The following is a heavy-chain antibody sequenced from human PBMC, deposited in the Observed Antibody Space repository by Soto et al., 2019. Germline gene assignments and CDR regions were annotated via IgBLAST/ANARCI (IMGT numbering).Heavy chain of an antibody. D-gene: IGHD2-15*01. Sequence: GGSLRLSCAASGFTFSSYGMHWVRQAPGKGLEWVAVISYDGSNKYYADSVKGRFTISRDNSKNTLYLQMNSLRAEDTAVYYCAKESVGRYCSGGSCYSDVYYYYMDVWGKGTTVTVSS. J-gene: IGHJ6*03. CDR1: GFTFSSYG. CDR3: AKESVGRYCSGGSCYSDVYYYYMDV. V-gene: IGHV3-30*18. CDR2: ISYDGSNK.